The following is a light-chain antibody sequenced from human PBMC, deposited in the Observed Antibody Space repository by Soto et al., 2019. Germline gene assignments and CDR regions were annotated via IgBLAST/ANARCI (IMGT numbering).Light chain of an antibody. CDR1: SSDVGGYNY. J-gene: IGLJ3*02. CDR2: EVS. CDR3: SSYTSSSTRV. V-gene: IGLV2-14*01. Sequence: QSALTQPASVSGSPGQSITISCTGTSSDVGGYNYVSWYQQHPGKAPKLMIYEVSNRPSGVSNRFSGSKSGNTASLTTSGLQAEDEADYYCSSYTSSSTRVFGGGTKLT.